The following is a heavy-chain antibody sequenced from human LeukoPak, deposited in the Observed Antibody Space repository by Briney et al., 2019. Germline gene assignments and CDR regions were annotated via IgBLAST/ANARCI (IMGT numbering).Heavy chain of an antibody. J-gene: IGHJ4*02. D-gene: IGHD3-9*01. Sequence: SVKVSCKASGFTFTSSAMQWVRQARGQRLEWIGWIVVGSGNTNYAQKFQERVTITRDMSTSTAYMELSSLRSEDTAVYYCAAVMPLRYFDWLSTITPTFDYWGQGTLVTVSS. CDR2: IVVGSGNT. CDR3: AAVMPLRYFDWLSTITPTFDY. V-gene: IGHV1-58*02. CDR1: GFTFTSSA.